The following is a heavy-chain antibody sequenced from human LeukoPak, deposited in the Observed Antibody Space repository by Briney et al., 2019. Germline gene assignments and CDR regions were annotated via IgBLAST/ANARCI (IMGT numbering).Heavy chain of an antibody. CDR1: AYSISSGYY. CDR3: AREPGITMVRGVTR. CDR2: IYHSGST. Sequence: SETLSLTCTVSAYSISSGYYWGWIRQPPGKGLEWIGIIYHSGSTYYNPSLKSRVTISVDTSKNQFSLKLSSVTAADTAVYYCAREPGITMVRGVTRWGQGTLVTVSS. J-gene: IGHJ4*02. V-gene: IGHV4-38-2*02. D-gene: IGHD3-10*01.